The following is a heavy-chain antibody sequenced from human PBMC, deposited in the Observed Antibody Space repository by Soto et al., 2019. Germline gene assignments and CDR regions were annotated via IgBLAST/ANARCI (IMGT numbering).Heavy chain of an antibody. J-gene: IGHJ4*02. CDR3: ARSYYYDSSGYYYESDFDY. CDR2: ISYDGSNK. CDR1: GFTFSSYA. D-gene: IGHD3-22*01. Sequence: GGSLRLSCAASGFTFSSYAMHWFRQAPGKGLEWVAVISYDGSNKYYADSVKGRFTISRDNSKNTLYLQMNSLRAEDTAVYYCARSYYYDSSGYYYESDFDYWGQGTLVTVSS. V-gene: IGHV3-30-3*01.